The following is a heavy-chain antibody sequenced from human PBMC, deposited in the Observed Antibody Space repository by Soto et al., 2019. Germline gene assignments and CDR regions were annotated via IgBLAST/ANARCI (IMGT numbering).Heavy chain of an antibody. V-gene: IGHV4-4*02. Sequence: QVQLQESGPGLVKPSGTLSLTCAVSGGSISSSNWWSWVRQPPGKRLEWIGEIFHSGNTNHNPSLKSRVTISLDQSKDQFSLKLSSVTAADTAVYYCARGEAAAATYSWFDPWGQGTLVTVSS. CDR2: IFHSGNT. CDR1: GGSISSSNW. D-gene: IGHD6-25*01. CDR3: ARGEAAAATYSWFDP. J-gene: IGHJ5*02.